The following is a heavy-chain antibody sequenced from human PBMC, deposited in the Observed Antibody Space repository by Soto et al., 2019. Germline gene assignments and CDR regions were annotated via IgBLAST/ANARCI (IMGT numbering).Heavy chain of an antibody. Sequence: SGESLKISCRGSGYTFTNYWIAWVRQMPGKGLEWMGIISPGDSDTKYSPSFQGQVTISADNSINTAYLQWSSLKASDTAVYYCATHDPQGDQWLVDSFDWYDLWGQGTLVIGSS. CDR1: GYTFTNYW. CDR3: ATHDPQGDQWLVDSFDWYDL. CDR2: ISPGDSDT. D-gene: IGHD6-19*01. J-gene: IGHJ5*02. V-gene: IGHV5-51*01.